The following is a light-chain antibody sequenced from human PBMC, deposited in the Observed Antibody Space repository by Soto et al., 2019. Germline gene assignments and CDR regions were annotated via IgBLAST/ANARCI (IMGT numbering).Light chain of an antibody. V-gene: IGKV3-20*01. CDR2: GAS. CDR1: QSVSSSY. J-gene: IGKJ5*01. CDR3: QQYGSSPQT. Sequence: EIVVTQSPGTLSLSPGERATLSCRASQSVSSSYLAWYQQKPGQAPRLLIYGASSRATGIPDRFSGSGSGTDFTLTISRLEPDDFAVYYCQQYGSSPQTFGQGTRLEIK.